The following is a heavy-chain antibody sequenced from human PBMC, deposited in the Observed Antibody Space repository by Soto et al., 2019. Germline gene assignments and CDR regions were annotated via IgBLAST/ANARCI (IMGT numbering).Heavy chain of an antibody. CDR2: IIPIFGTA. J-gene: IGHJ6*02. D-gene: IGHD1-26*01. V-gene: IGHV1-69*13. Sequence: ASVKVSCKASGGTFSSYAISWVRQAPGQGLEWMGGIIPIFGTANYAQKFQGRVTITADESTSTAYMELSSLRSEDTAVYYCASSPVGPPDYYYYGMDVWGQGTTVTVSS. CDR1: GGTFSSYA. CDR3: ASSPVGPPDYYYYGMDV.